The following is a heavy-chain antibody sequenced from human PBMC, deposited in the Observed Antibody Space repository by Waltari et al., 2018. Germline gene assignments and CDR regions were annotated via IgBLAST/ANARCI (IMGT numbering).Heavy chain of an antibody. CDR3: ASQPSGYCSSTSCYTLLDY. V-gene: IGHV1-69*01. D-gene: IGHD2-2*02. Sequence: QVQLVQSGAEVKKPGSSVKVSCKASGGTFSSYAISWVRQAPGHGLEWMGGIIPIFGTANYAQKFQGRVTITADESTSTAYMELSSLRSEDTAVYYCASQPSGYCSSTSCYTLLDYWGQGTLVTVSS. CDR1: GGTFSSYA. J-gene: IGHJ4*02. CDR2: IIPIFGTA.